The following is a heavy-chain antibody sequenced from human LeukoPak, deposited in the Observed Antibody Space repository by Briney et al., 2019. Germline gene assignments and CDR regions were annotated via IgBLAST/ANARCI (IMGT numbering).Heavy chain of an antibody. D-gene: IGHD6-19*01. CDR2: ISDRGDNK. CDR3: AKSSRYGTGWYGRIDY. Sequence: QSGGSLRLSCAASGFTFSSHAMSWVRQAPGKGLEWVSAISDRGDNKQYTDSVKGRLTISRDNSKNTLYLQMNSLRADDTAVYYCAKSSRYGTGWYGRIDYWGQGTLVTVS. J-gene: IGHJ4*02. CDR1: GFTFSSHA. V-gene: IGHV3-23*01.